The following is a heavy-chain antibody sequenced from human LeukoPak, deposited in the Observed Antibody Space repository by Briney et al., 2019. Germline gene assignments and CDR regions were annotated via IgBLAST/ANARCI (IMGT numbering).Heavy chain of an antibody. V-gene: IGHV3-7*03. J-gene: IGHJ3*02. CDR3: ASAGDSSDRSDPHSDAYDM. D-gene: IGHD3-22*01. CDR2: IRQDGSQK. Sequence: GGSLRLSCVASGFTFSSYCMTSVRQVPGKGLECLANIRQDGSQKYYVDSVKGRFTISRDNAKSSLYLQINSLRADATAVYSCASAGDSSDRSDPHSDAYDMSGQATIVPV. CDR1: GFTFSSYC.